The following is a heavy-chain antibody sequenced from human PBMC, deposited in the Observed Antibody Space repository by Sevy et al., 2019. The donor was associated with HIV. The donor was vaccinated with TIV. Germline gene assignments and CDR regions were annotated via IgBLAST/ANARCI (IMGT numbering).Heavy chain of an antibody. J-gene: IGHJ6*02. CDR3: AKDFTGYNGMDV. CDR1: GFTFSTHG. D-gene: IGHD3-9*01. V-gene: IGHV3-30*18. CDR2: ISYHGRNK. Sequence: GGSLRLSCAASGFTFSTHGMHWVRQAPGKGLEWVAVISYHGRNKFYGDSVEGRFTISRDNSKKTLYPQMNSLRTEDTAVYYCAKDFTGYNGMDVWGQGTMVTVSS.